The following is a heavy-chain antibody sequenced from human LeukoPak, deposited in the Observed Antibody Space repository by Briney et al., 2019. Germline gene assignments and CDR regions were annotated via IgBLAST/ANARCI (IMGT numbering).Heavy chain of an antibody. V-gene: IGHV4-38-2*02. Sequence: SETLSLTCTVSGYSISSGYYWGWIRQPPGKGLEWIGSIYHSGSTYYNPSLKSRVTISVDTSKNQFSLKLSSVTAADTAVYYCANLVGYSSSWYLGESYWGQGTLVTVSS. J-gene: IGHJ4*02. CDR1: GYSISSGYY. CDR2: IYHSGST. CDR3: ANLVGYSSSWYLGESY. D-gene: IGHD6-13*01.